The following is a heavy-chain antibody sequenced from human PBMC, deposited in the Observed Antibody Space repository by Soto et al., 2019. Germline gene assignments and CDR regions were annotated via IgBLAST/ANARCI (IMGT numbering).Heavy chain of an antibody. J-gene: IGHJ5*02. V-gene: IGHV3-33*01. CDR3: ARDPEYSSSLFWFDP. D-gene: IGHD6-13*01. CDR2: IWDDGSNK. CDR1: GFTFSSYG. Sequence: GGSLRLSCAASGFTFSSYGMHWVRQAPGKGLEWVAVIWDDGSNKYYADSVKGRFTISRDNSKNTLYLQMNSLRAEDTAVYYCARDPEYSSSLFWFDPWGQGTLVTVSS.